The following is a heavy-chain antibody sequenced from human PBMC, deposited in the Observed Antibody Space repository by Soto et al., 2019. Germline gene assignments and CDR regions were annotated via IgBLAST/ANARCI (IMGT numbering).Heavy chain of an antibody. CDR3: ARGDATKIVVTTYYGMDV. D-gene: IGHD4-17*01. J-gene: IGHJ6*02. CDR1: GGTLSNYG. V-gene: IGHV1-69*12. CDR2: IIPVFGTA. Sequence: QVQLVQSGAEVKKPGSSVKVSCKASGGTLSNYGISWVRQAPGQGLEWMGGIIPVFGTANYAQKFQGRVTITADESTGTLYMEVSSLRSEDTAVYYCARGDATKIVVTTYYGMDVWGQGTTVTVSS.